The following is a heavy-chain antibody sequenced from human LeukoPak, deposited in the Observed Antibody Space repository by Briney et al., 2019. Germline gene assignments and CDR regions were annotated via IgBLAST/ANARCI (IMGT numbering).Heavy chain of an antibody. Sequence: SETLSPTCTVSGYSISSGYYWGWIRQPPGKGLEWIGSIYHSGSTYYNPSLKSRVTISVDTSKNQFSLKLSSVTAADTAVYYCARDYVWGSYRSDNWFDPWGQGTLVTVSS. CDR1: GYSISSGYY. CDR2: IYHSGST. CDR3: ARDYVWGSYRSDNWFDP. V-gene: IGHV4-38-2*02. J-gene: IGHJ5*02. D-gene: IGHD3-16*02.